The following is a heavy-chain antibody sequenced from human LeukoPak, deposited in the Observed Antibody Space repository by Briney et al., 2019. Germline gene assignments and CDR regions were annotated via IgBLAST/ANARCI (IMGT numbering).Heavy chain of an antibody. V-gene: IGHV3-7*03. CDR3: ARTLSIAAARYFDY. J-gene: IGHJ4*02. D-gene: IGHD6-13*01. CDR1: GFTFRSDW. Sequence: GGSLRLSCAASGFTFRSDWMSWVRQSPEKGLEWAANINPDGSATYYVDSVKGRFIISRDNTKNSLYLQMNSLRAEDTAVYYCARTLSIAAARYFDYWGQGTLVTVSS. CDR2: INPDGSAT.